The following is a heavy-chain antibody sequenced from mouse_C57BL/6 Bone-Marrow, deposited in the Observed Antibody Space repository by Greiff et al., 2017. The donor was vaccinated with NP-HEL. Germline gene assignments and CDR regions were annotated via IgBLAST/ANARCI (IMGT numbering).Heavy chain of an antibody. CDR1: GYTFTSYW. CDR2: IYPGNSDT. V-gene: IGHV1-5*01. CDR3: TRKAYYSNYDYFDY. Sequence: EVQLQQSGTVLARPGASVKMSCKTSGYTFTSYWMHWVKQRPGQGLEWIGAIYPGNSDTSYNQKFKGKAKLTAVTSASTAYMELSSLTNEDSAVYYCTRKAYYSNYDYFDYWGQGTTLTVSS. D-gene: IGHD2-5*01. J-gene: IGHJ2*01.